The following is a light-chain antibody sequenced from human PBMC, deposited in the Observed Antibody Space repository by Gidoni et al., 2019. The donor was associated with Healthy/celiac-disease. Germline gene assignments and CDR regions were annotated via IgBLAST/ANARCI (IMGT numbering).Light chain of an antibody. J-gene: IGLJ3*02. CDR1: SSDVGSYNL. CDR3: CSYAGSSTRWV. Sequence: QSALTQPASVSGSPGPSITISCTGTSSDVGSYNLVSWYQQHPGKAPKLMIYEGSKRPSGVSNRFSGSKSGNTASLTISGLQAEDEADYYCCSYAGSSTRWVFGGGTKLTVL. CDR2: EGS. V-gene: IGLV2-23*01.